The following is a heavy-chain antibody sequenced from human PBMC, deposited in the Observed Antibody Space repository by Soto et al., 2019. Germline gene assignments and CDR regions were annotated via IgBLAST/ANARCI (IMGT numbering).Heavy chain of an antibody. CDR3: ASHRTYYYGSGSYYPDYYQYGMDV. Sequence: QVQLVQSGAEVKKPGSSVKVSCKASGGTFRSYAISWVRQAPGQGLEWMGGIIPMFGTTNYAQKFQGRVTVAADDSTTTAYMELSSLRSEDTAVYFCASHRTYYYGSGSYYPDYYQYGMDVWGQGTTVTVSS. D-gene: IGHD3-10*01. J-gene: IGHJ6*02. CDR2: IIPMFGTT. CDR1: GGTFRSYA. V-gene: IGHV1-69*12.